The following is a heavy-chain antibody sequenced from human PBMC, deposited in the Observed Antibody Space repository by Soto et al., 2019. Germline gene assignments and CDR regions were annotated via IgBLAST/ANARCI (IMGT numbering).Heavy chain of an antibody. Sequence: SETLSLTCTVSGGSISSYYWSWIRQPPGKGLEWIGYIYYSGSTNYNPSLKSRVTISVDTSKNQFSLKLSSVTAADTAVYYCARADYSKSTPYYYYMDVWGKGTTVTVSS. CDR1: GGSISSYY. D-gene: IGHD4-4*01. CDR3: ARADYSKSTPYYYYMDV. CDR2: IYYSGST. V-gene: IGHV4-59*01. J-gene: IGHJ6*03.